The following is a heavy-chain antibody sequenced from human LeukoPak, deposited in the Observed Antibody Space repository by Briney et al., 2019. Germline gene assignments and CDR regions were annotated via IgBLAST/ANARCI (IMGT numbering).Heavy chain of an antibody. CDR1: GDSMRSFY. CDR2: IHPSGTT. J-gene: IGHJ5*02. CDR3: ARGDLYDGGGRNWFDP. D-gene: IGHD3-16*01. V-gene: IGHV4-4*07. Sequence: PSETLSLTCTVSGDSMRSFYWSFIRQPAGKGLEWIGRIHPSGTTWYNASLKSRVAMSVDMSKNQFSLRLPSVTAADTAVYYCARGDLYDGGGRNWFDPWGQGTLVTVSS.